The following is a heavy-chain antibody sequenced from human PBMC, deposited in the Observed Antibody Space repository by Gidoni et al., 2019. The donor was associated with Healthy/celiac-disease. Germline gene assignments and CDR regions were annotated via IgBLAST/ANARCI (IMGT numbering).Heavy chain of an antibody. CDR3: AKDTDYYDSRGAFDI. CDR2: ISWNSGSI. Sequence: EVQLVESGGGLVQPGRSLRLSCAASGFTFDDYAMHWVRQAPGKGLEWVSGISWNSGSIGYADSVKGRFTISRDNAKNSLYLQMNSLRAEDTALYYCAKDTDYYDSRGAFDIWGQGTMVTVSS. D-gene: IGHD3-22*01. V-gene: IGHV3-9*01. J-gene: IGHJ3*02. CDR1: GFTFDDYA.